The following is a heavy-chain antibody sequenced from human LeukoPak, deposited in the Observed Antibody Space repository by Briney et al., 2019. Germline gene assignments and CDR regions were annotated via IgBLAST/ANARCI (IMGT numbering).Heavy chain of an antibody. CDR1: GGSISSYY. CDR2: IYYSGST. Sequence: PSETLSLTCTVSGGSISSYYWSWIRLPPGKELEWIGYIYYSGSTNYNPSLKSRVTISVDTSKNQFSLKLSSVTAADTAVYYCARDIAENYGDYELAFDIWGQGTMVTVSS. D-gene: IGHD4-17*01. CDR3: ARDIAENYGDYELAFDI. V-gene: IGHV4-59*01. J-gene: IGHJ3*02.